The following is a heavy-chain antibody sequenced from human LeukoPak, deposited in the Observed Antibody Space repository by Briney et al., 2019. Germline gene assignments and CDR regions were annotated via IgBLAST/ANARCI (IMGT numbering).Heavy chain of an antibody. D-gene: IGHD6-13*01. J-gene: IGHJ4*02. V-gene: IGHV3-9*01. CDR3: AKGGGAAAGTLDY. CDR1: GFTFDDYA. Sequence: PGGSLRLSGAASGFTFDDYAMHWVRQAPGKGLEWVSGISWNSGSIGYADSVKGRFTISRDNAKNSLYLQMNSLRAEDTALSYCAKGGGAAAGTLDYWGQGTLVTVSS. CDR2: ISWNSGSI.